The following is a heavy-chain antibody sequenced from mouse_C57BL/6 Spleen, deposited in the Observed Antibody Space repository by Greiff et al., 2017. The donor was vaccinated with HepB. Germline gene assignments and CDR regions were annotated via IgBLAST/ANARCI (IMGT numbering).Heavy chain of an antibody. D-gene: IGHD1-1*02. CDR1: GYAFSSSW. CDR3: AGRGTRWDY. Sequence: QVQLQQSGPELVKPGASVKISCKASGYAFSSSWMNWVKQRPGKGLEWIGRIYPNSGGTKYNEKFKSKATLTVDKPSSTAYMQLSSLTSEDSAVYYCAGRGTRWDYWGQGTTLTVSS. CDR2: IYPNSGGT. V-gene: IGHV1-82*01. J-gene: IGHJ2*01.